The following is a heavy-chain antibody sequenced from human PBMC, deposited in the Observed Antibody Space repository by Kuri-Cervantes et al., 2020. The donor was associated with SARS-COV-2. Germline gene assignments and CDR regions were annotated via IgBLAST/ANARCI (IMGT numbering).Heavy chain of an antibody. CDR1: GFTFSSYC. CDR3: ARGMWREDGSSWYVAYYYGMDV. D-gene: IGHD6-13*01. Sequence: GGSLRLSCAASGFTFSSYCMNWVRQAPGKGLEWVSYISSSSSTIYYANSVKGRFTISRDNVKNSLYLQMNSQRDEDTAVYYCARGMWREDGSSWYVAYYYGMDVWGQGTTVTVSS. V-gene: IGHV3-48*02. J-gene: IGHJ6*02. CDR2: ISSSSSTI.